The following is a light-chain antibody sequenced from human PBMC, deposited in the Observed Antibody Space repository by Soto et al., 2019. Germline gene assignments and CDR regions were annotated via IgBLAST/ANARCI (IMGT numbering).Light chain of an antibody. Sequence: QSALTQPASVSGSPGQSITISCTGTSSDVGGYNHVSWFQHSPGKAPKLILFAVSDRPSGVSHRFSGSKSGNTASLTISGLQADDEADYYCCSYTSLSTVVFGGGTKLTVL. CDR3: CSYTSLSTVV. V-gene: IGLV2-14*01. CDR2: AVS. CDR1: SSDVGGYNH. J-gene: IGLJ2*01.